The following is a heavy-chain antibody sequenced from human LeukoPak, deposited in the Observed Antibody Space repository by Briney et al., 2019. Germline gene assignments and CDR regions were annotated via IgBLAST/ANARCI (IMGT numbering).Heavy chain of an antibody. CDR1: GFPFSSHG. CDR2: IIGGGGST. V-gene: IGHV3-23*01. CDR3: AHGAMYQLDY. J-gene: IGHJ4*02. D-gene: IGHD2-2*01. Sequence: GGTLRLSCAASGFPFSSHGMSGVGQAQGKGLEWVSGIIGGGGSTYYADSVKGRFTISGDNSRNTLFLQMNSLRAEDTAVYYCAHGAMYQLDYWGQGTLVTVSS.